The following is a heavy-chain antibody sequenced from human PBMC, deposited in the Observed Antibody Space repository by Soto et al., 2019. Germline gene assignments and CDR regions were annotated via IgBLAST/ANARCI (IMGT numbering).Heavy chain of an antibody. Sequence: GSLRLSCAASVFTFATYGMNWVRQVPGGGLEWVSSINPVGTSPFYADSVKGRFAISRDNSKNTVYLDMHNLTVVDTAVYYCAREGQTVTIFGVVTYGPDYWGQGTLVTVSS. CDR1: VFTFATYG. CDR3: AREGQTVTIFGVVTYGPDY. CDR2: INPVGTSP. V-gene: IGHV3-23*01. D-gene: IGHD3-3*01. J-gene: IGHJ4*02.